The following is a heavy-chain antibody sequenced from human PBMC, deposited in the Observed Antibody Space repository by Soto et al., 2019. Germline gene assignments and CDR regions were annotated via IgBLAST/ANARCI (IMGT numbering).Heavy chain of an antibody. V-gene: IGHV3-23*01. CDR1: GFTFSSYA. Sequence: EVQLLYSGGGLVQPGGSLILSCAASGFTFSSYAMSWVRQAPGKGLEWVSAISGSGVSTYYAASVKGRYTISRDNSKNTQYMQMPSLTAEDTAVYYCAKTPAAIEWLKSPRDDYYYYMDVWGKVTTDIVAS. CDR3: AKTPAAIEWLKSPRDDYYYYMDV. D-gene: IGHD3-3*01. J-gene: IGHJ6*03. CDR2: ISGSGVST.